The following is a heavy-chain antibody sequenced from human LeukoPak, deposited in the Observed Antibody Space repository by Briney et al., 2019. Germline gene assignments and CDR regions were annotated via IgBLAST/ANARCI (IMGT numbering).Heavy chain of an antibody. Sequence: GAPRITSSLASGYSFTGYLIGWVRPTRAKGLEWVGISYADGSDTKYSPSFQGQVTISDDKSLSTAYLRWSSLKASDTAMYFCARNGRYSSGSRWFGPWGEGTLVTVSS. V-gene: IGHV5-51*01. J-gene: IGHJ5*02. D-gene: IGHD3-22*01. CDR1: GYSFTGYL. CDR2: SYADGSDT. CDR3: ARNGRYSSGSRWFGP.